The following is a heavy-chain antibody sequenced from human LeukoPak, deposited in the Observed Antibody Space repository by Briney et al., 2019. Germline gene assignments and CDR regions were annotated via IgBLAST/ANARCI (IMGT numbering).Heavy chain of an antibody. J-gene: IGHJ4*02. Sequence: GGSLRLSCAASGFTFSSYWMSWVRQAPGKGLKWVANIKQDGSEKYYVYSVKGRFIITRDNAKNSLYLQMSSLRAEDTAVYYCARDKLSVGRYYDSSGPGGYWGQGTLVTVSS. V-gene: IGHV3-7*01. D-gene: IGHD3-22*01. CDR1: GFTFSSYW. CDR3: ARDKLSVGRYYDSSGPGGY. CDR2: IKQDGSEK.